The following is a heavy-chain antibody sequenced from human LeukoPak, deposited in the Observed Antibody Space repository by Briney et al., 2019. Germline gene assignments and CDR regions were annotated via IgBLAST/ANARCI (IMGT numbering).Heavy chain of an antibody. D-gene: IGHD2-21*01. CDR1: GFTFTSYA. CDR2: INQDGSAK. J-gene: IGHJ4*02. Sequence: GGSLRLSCAASGFTFTSYAMSWVRQAPGEGLEWVANINQDGSAKLYVDSVKGRFTISRDNAKNSLYLQMNSLRGEDTAVYYCARLYCGGGGRCDSYFEYWSQGNLVTVSS. CDR3: ARLYCGGGGRCDSYFEY. V-gene: IGHV3-7*05.